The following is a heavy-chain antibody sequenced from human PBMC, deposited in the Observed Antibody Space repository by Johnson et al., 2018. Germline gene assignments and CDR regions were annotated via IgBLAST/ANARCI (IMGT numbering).Heavy chain of an antibody. D-gene: IGHD3-3*01. CDR1: GGSISSYY. J-gene: IGHJ5*02. CDR2: IYYSGST. Sequence: QVQLQESGPGLVKHSETLSLSCTVSGGSISSYYWSWIRQPPGKGLEWIGYIYYSGSTNYNPSLKSRVTISVDTSKNQFPLKLSSVTAADTAVYYCARALSGLGRFLEWSSSGVDWFDPWGQGTLVTVSS. V-gene: IGHV4-59*01. CDR3: ARALSGLGRFLEWSSSGVDWFDP.